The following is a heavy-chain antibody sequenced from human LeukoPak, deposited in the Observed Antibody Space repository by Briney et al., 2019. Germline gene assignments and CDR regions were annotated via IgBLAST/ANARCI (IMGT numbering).Heavy chain of an antibody. CDR3: ASGPGKY. J-gene: IGHJ4*02. CDR1: GGSLSSSSYY. D-gene: IGHD3-10*01. CDR2: IYYSGST. V-gene: IGHV4-39*07. Sequence: SETLSLTCTVSGGSLSSSSYYWGWIRQPPEKGLEWIGSIYYSGSTNYNPSLKSRVTISVDTSKNQFSLKLSSVTAADTAVYYCASGPGKYWGQGTLVTVSS.